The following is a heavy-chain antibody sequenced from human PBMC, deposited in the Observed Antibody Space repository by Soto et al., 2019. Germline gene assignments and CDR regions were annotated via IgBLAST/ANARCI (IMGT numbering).Heavy chain of an antibody. J-gene: IGHJ5*02. Sequence: SETLSLTCAVYGGSFSGYYWSWIRQPPEKGLEWIGEINHSGSTNYNPSLKSRVTISVDTSKNQFSLKLSSVTAADTAVYYCARVPAVLRRRRTRNNWFDPWGQGTLINLSS. CDR1: GGSFSGYY. V-gene: IGHV4-34*01. CDR2: INHSGST. CDR3: ARVPAVLRRRRTRNNWFDP. D-gene: IGHD3-16*01.